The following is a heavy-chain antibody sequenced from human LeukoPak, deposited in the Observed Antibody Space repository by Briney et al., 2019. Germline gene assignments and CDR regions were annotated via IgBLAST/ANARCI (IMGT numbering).Heavy chain of an antibody. CDR3: ARVPPYCGGDCYFDY. CDR1: GGSISSYY. J-gene: IGHJ4*02. Sequence: SETLSLTCTDSGGSISSYYWSWIRQPPGKGLEWIGYIYNSGSTNYNPSLKSRVTISVDTSKNQFSLKLSSVTAADTAVYYCARVPPYCGGDCYFDYWGQGTLVTVSA. V-gene: IGHV4-59*01. D-gene: IGHD2-21*02. CDR2: IYNSGST.